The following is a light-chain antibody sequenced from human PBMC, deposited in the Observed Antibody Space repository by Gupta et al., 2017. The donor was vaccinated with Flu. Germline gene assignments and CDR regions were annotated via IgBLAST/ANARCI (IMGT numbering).Light chain of an antibody. CDR1: SSNIGRYT. CDR2: DFS. Sequence: QSVVTQPPSASGTPGQRVTISCSGSSSNIGRYTVDWYQQFPGTAPKLLIYDFSDRTSGGPDRFSGSKSGTSASLAISGLQSEDEADYYCAVWDDSLNGHYVFGTGTKVTVL. J-gene: IGLJ1*01. V-gene: IGLV1-44*01. CDR3: AVWDDSLNGHYV.